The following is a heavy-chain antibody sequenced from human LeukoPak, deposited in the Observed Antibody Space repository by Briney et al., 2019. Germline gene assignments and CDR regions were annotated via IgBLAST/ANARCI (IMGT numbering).Heavy chain of an antibody. D-gene: IGHD4-17*01. J-gene: IGHJ5*02. CDR3: ARSYDYGDYGLTWFDP. V-gene: IGHV3-7*03. CDR2: IKQDGSEK. CDR1: GFTFSNYW. Sequence: GGSLRLSCAASGFTFSNYWMSWVRQAPGKGLEWVANIKQDGSEKYYVDSVKGRFTISRDNAENSLYLQMNSLRAEDTAAYYCARSYDYGDYGLTWFDPWGQGTLVTVSS.